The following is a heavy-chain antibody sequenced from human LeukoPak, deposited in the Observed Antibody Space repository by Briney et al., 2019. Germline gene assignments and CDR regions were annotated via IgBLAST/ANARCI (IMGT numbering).Heavy chain of an antibody. CDR1: GGSISSYY. V-gene: IGHV4-59*08. J-gene: IGHJ4*02. CDR3: ARQHYYGSGSYPYFDY. D-gene: IGHD3-10*01. Sequence: SETLSLTCTVSGGSISSYYWSWIRQPPGKGLEWIGYIYYSGSTNYNPSLKSRVTISVDTSKNQFSLKLSSVTAADTAVYYCARQHYYGSGSYPYFDYWGQGTLVIVSS. CDR2: IYYSGST.